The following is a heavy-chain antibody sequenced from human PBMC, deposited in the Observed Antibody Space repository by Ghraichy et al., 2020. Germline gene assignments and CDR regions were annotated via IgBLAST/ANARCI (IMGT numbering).Heavy chain of an antibody. J-gene: IGHJ4*02. Sequence: GGSLRLSCAASGFNFDRYAMHWVRQAPGKGLEWVAVIWFDGSNKYYGHSVKGRFAISRDNSNNTVYLQMNSLTAEDTAVYYCAGDIFHDSGTYYFDFWGQGTLVSVSS. D-gene: IGHD3-10*01. V-gene: IGHV3-33*01. CDR3: AGDIFHDSGTYYFDF. CDR1: GFNFDRYA. CDR2: IWFDGSNK.